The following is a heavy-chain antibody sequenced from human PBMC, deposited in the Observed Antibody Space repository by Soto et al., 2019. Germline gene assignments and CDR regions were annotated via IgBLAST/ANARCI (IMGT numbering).Heavy chain of an antibody. CDR2: ISSNGVGT. CDR3: ARRARPDFYYMDV. CDR1: GFTLSGYA. J-gene: IGHJ6*03. Sequence: PGGSLRLSYAASGFTLSGYAMDWVRQAPGKGLEYVSGISSNGVGTYYAKSVQGRFTISRDNSKNTVYLQMGSLRPEDMAVYYCARRARPDFYYMDVWGKGTTVTVS. D-gene: IGHD6-6*01. V-gene: IGHV3-64*01.